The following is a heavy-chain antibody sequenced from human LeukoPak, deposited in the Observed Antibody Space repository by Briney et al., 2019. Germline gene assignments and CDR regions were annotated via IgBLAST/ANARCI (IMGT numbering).Heavy chain of an antibody. Sequence: GGSLRLSCAASGFTFSSYSMNWVRQAPGKGLEWVSYISSSSSTIYYADSVKGRSTISRDNAKNSLYLQMNSLRAEDTAVYYCARAILEWLKDYWGQGTLVTVSS. CDR1: GFTFSSYS. V-gene: IGHV3-48*01. CDR3: ARAILEWLKDY. CDR2: ISSSSSTI. D-gene: IGHD3-3*01. J-gene: IGHJ4*02.